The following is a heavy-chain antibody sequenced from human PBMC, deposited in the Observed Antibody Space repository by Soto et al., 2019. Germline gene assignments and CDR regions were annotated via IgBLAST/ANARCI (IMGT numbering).Heavy chain of an antibody. CDR2: IYHTGKA. J-gene: IGHJ5*02. V-gene: IGHV4-39*01. CDR3: ARDFFDSSDYTTNWFDP. Sequence: SETLSLTCSVSCYSISNSRFYWAWIRQPPGEGMEWIGSIYHTGKAYYNPSLKSQVTISVDTSKKQFSLKLTSVTAAEAALYYCARDFFDSSDYTTNWFDPWGQGTLVTVS. D-gene: IGHD3-22*01. CDR1: CYSISNSRFY.